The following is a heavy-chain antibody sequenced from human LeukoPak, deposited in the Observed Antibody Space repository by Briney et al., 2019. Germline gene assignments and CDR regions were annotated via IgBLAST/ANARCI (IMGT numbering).Heavy chain of an antibody. J-gene: IGHJ4*02. CDR2: ISSCSSYL. D-gene: IGHD6-13*01. CDR3: SRNKAAGFIFDY. V-gene: IGHV3-21*01. Sequence: PGGALRLLWAASGITLISYRMNWVRQAPREGLEGDSSISSCSSYLYFADSVTGRFTISSDNAKNPLFLPVERPRGVDHAEYYCSRNKAAGFIFDYWVQGTLVTDSS. CDR1: GITLISYR.